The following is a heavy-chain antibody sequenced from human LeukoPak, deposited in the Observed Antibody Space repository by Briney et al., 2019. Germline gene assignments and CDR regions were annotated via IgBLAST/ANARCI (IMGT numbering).Heavy chain of an antibody. V-gene: IGHV3-23*01. J-gene: IGHJ4*02. CDR1: GFTFSNYA. D-gene: IGHD6-19*01. CDR3: ARKVAAPDY. Sequence: GGSLRLSCAASGFTFSNYAMSWVRQAPGKGLEWVSAISGRAGTTYYADSVKGRFTISRDNSKNTLYLQMNSLRAEDTAVYYCARKVAAPDYWGQGTLVTVSS. CDR2: ISGRAGTT.